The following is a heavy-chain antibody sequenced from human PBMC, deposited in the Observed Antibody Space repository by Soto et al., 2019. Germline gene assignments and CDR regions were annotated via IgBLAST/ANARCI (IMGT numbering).Heavy chain of an antibody. CDR3: ARGWGYDSNDYYYAY. CDR1: GGTFSRHA. Sequence: QVQLVQSGAEVRKPGSSVKVSCKASGGTFSRHAISWVRQAPGQGLEWMGGIIPILGTANHAQKFQGRVTIIADESTSTVYMELSSLRSEDTAMYYCARGWGYDSNDYYYAYWGQGTPVIVSS. V-gene: IGHV1-69*01. J-gene: IGHJ4*02. CDR2: IIPILGTA. D-gene: IGHD3-22*01.